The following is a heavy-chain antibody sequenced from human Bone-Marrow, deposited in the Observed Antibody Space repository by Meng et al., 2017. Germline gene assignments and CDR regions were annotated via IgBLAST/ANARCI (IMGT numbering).Heavy chain of an antibody. V-gene: IGHV3-21*01. CDR1: GFTFSSYS. CDR3: ARTISHYYDSSGYYYDYYYGMDV. CDR2: ISSSSSYI. Sequence: GESLKISCAASGFTFSSYSMNWVRQAPGKGLEWVSSISSSSSYIYYADSVKGRFTISRDNAKNSLYLQMNRLRAEDTAVYYCARTISHYYDSSGYYYDYYYGMDVWGQGTTVTVSS. D-gene: IGHD3-22*01. J-gene: IGHJ6*02.